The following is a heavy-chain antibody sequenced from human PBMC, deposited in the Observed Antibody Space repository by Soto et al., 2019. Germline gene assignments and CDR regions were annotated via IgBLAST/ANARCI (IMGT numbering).Heavy chain of an antibody. CDR3: ARWGTTGGFDL. J-gene: IGHJ4*02. D-gene: IGHD3-16*01. CDR1: GFRFKSFV. V-gene: IGHV3-30*19. CDR2: TSYDGNNK. Sequence: QVQLVESGGGVVQPGTSLRLSCAASGFRFKSFVMHWARQAPGKGLEWVAFTSYDGNNKDYVDSVKGRFTVSRDNSQNTLHLQMDFLRPEETALYYCARWGTTGGFDLWGQGTLVSVSS.